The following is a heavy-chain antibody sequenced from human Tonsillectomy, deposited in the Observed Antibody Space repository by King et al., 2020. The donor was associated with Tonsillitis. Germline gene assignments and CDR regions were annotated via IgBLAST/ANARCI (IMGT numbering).Heavy chain of an antibody. CDR1: GGSFSGYY. CDR3: ARGKRRAVAGTSRCYFDY. CDR2: INHSGST. J-gene: IGHJ4*02. V-gene: IGHV4-34*01. Sequence: VQLPQWGAGLLKPSETLSLTCAVYGGSFSGYYWSWIRQPPGKGLEWIGEINHSGSTNYNPSLKSRVTISVDTSKNQFSLKLSSVTAADTAVYYCARGKRRAVAGTSRCYFDYWGQGTLVTVSS. D-gene: IGHD6-19*01.